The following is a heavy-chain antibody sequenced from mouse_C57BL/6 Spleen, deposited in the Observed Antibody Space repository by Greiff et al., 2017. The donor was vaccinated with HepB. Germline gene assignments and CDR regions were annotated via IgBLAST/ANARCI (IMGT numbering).Heavy chain of an antibody. CDR2: IDPDDGDT. V-gene: IGHV14-2*01. Sequence: EVQLQQPGAELVKPGASVKVSCTASGFNINDYYMHWVKQRTEQGLEWIGRIDPDDGDTNYAPKFQGKATITVDTSSNTAYLQLSSLTSEDTAVYYCARERSDWYFDVWGTGTTVTVSS. CDR3: ARERSDWYFDV. J-gene: IGHJ1*03. CDR1: GFNINDYY.